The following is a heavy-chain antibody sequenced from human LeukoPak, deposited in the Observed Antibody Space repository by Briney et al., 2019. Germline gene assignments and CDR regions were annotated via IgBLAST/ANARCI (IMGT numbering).Heavy chain of an antibody. Sequence: PRASVKVSCKVSGYTFTAYYMHWVRQAPGQGLEWMGWINPNSGATKSAPKFQGRVTMTRDTSISTAYMELSRLRSDDTAVYYCARAVSGSGSYKYWGQGTLVTVSS. D-gene: IGHD3-10*01. CDR1: GYTFTAYY. J-gene: IGHJ4*02. V-gene: IGHV1-2*02. CDR2: INPNSGAT. CDR3: ARAVSGSGSYKY.